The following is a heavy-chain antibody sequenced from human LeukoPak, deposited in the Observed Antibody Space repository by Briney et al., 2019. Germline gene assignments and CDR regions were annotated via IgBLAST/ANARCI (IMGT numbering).Heavy chain of an antibody. CDR1: GFTFSSAG. CDR2: IRHDGSDK. Sequence: GGSLRLSCAASGFTFSSAGMHWVRQAPGKGLEWVAFIRHDGSDKYYADSVKGRFTISRDNSKNTLYLQMNSLRIEDTAVYYCAKDDILTGYNLDYWGQGTLVTVSS. J-gene: IGHJ4*02. D-gene: IGHD3-9*01. V-gene: IGHV3-30*02. CDR3: AKDDILTGYNLDY.